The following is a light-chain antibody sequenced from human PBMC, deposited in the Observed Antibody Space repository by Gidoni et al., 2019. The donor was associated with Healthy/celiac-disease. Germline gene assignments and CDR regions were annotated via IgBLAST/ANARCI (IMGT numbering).Light chain of an antibody. Sequence: DIVLTQSPGTLSLSPGARATPSCRASQSVSSSYLAWYQQKPGQAPRLLIYGASSRATGIPDRFSGSGSGTDFTLTISRLEPEDFAVYYCQQYGSSPTFGQXTKVEIK. J-gene: IGKJ1*01. V-gene: IGKV3-20*01. CDR1: QSVSSSY. CDR2: GAS. CDR3: QQYGSSPT.